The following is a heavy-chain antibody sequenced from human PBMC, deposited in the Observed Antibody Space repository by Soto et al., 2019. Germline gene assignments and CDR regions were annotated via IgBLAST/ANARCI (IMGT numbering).Heavy chain of an antibody. J-gene: IGHJ4*02. CDR1: GNSFTIYD. Sequence: XVKVSCKASGNSFTIYDISWVRQAPGQGLEWMGWIXAYNGXTNYAQKFQGXXTMTTDTXXSTDYMELRSLRSEDTAVYYCARDSSGWYKFDYWGQGTQVTVSS. V-gene: IGHV1-18*01. CDR2: IXAYNGXT. D-gene: IGHD6-19*01. CDR3: ARDSSGWYKFDY.